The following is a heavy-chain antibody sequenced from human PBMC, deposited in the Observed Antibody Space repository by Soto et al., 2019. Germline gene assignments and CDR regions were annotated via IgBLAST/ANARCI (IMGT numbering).Heavy chain of an antibody. CDR1: GYSFTSYW. V-gene: IGHV5-51*01. CDR3: ARFASTSSKTGDV. D-gene: IGHD1-1*01. CDR2: IYPGDADT. J-gene: IGHJ6*04. Sequence: PGESLKISCEGSGYSFTSYWIAWVRQMPGKGLEWMGIIYPGDADTRYSPSFQGQVTISADKSIRTVYLQWSSLKASDTAMYYCARFASTSSKTGDVWGEGTTVTVSS.